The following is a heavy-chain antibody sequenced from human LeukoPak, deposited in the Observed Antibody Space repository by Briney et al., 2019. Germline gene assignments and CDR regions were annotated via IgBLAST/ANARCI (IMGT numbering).Heavy chain of an antibody. CDR1: GGTFSSYA. CDR3: ARDLRYCSSTSCYYYSDY. J-gene: IGHJ4*02. V-gene: IGHV1-69*13. D-gene: IGHD2-2*01. Sequence: ASVKVSCKASGGTFSSYAISWVRQAPGQGLEWMGGIIPIFGTANYAQKFQGRVTITADESTSTAYMELSSLRSEDTAVYYCARDLRYCSSTSCYYYSDYWGQGTLVTVSS. CDR2: IIPIFGTA.